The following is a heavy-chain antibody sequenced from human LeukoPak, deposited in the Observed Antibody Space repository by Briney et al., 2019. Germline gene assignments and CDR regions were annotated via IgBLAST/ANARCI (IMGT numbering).Heavy chain of an antibody. J-gene: IGHJ4*02. CDR3: ARDGVYSSSSPDY. D-gene: IGHD6-6*01. CDR1: GFTVSNNY. CDR2: IYSHGGT. Sequence: PGGSLRLSCAASGFTVSNNYMSWVRQAPGKGLEWVSLIYSHGGTNYADSVKGRFTISRDNSKNTLYLQMNSLRAEDTAVYYCARDGVYSSSSPDYWGQGTLVTVSS. V-gene: IGHV3-66*01.